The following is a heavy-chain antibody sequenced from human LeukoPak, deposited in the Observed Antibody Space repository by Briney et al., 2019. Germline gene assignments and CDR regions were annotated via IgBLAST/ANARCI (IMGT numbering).Heavy chain of an antibody. J-gene: IGHJ6*03. CDR3: ARANVAGSSSFRYYYYYMDV. CDR1: GGSISSYY. Sequence: SETLSLTCTVSGGSISSYYWSWIRQPPGKGLEWIGYIYYSGSTNYNPSLKSRVTISVDTSKNQFSLKLSSVTAADTAVYYCARANVAGSSSFRYYYYYMDVWDKGTTVTVSS. CDR2: IYYSGST. D-gene: IGHD6-6*01. V-gene: IGHV4-59*01.